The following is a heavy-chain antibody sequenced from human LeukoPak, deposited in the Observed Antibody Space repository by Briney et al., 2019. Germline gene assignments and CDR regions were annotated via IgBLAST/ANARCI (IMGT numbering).Heavy chain of an antibody. CDR1: GGSISSSNW. J-gene: IGHJ4*02. CDR2: IYHSGST. CDR3: ARRISDSSGYFYYFDY. D-gene: IGHD3-22*01. Sequence: PSETLSLTCAVSGGSISSSNWWSWVRQPPGKGLEWIGEIYHSGSTNYNPSLKSRVTVSVDKSKNQFSLKLSSVTAADTAVYYCARRISDSSGYFYYFDYWGQGTLVTVSS. V-gene: IGHV4-4*02.